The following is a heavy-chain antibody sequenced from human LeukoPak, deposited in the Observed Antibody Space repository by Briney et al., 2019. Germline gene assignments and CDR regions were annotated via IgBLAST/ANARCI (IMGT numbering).Heavy chain of an antibody. J-gene: IGHJ6*03. CDR3: AGRVCSSTSCYEGMIDYYYYYMDV. CDR2: IYYSGGT. D-gene: IGHD2-2*01. V-gene: IGHV4-59*08. Sequence: PSETLSLTCTVSGGSINKYYWSWIRQPPGKGLEWIGYIYYSGGTNYNPSLKSRVTISVATSKNQFSLKLGSVTAADTAVYYCAGRVCSSTSCYEGMIDYYYYYMDVWGKGTTVTVSS. CDR1: GGSINKYY.